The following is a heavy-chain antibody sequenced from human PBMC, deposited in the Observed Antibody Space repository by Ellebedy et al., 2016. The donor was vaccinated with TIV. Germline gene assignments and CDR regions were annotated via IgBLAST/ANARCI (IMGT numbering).Heavy chain of an antibody. D-gene: IGHD3-22*01. Sequence: ASVKVSCKASGYTFTSHYMHWVRQAPGQGLEWMGIIDPTGSSTYYAQEFQGRFTLTRDTSTTTDYMELRNLRSDDTAVYCCARDVSSCVDDICYWFFDLWGRGTLVTVSS. J-gene: IGHJ2*01. CDR3: ARDVSSCVDDICYWFFDL. V-gene: IGHV1-46*01. CDR1: GYTFTSHY. CDR2: IDPTGSST.